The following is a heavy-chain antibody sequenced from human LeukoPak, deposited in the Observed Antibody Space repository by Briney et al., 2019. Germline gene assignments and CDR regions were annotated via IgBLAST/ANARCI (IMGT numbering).Heavy chain of an antibody. CDR2: IWPNGSNK. V-gene: IGHV3-33*01. Sequence: GRSLRLSCAASGFTFSTYGMHWVRQAPGKGLEWVAVIWPNGSNKYHADSVKGRSTISRDNSKSTLFLQMSSLAAEDMAVYYCVGELLTAAGTIGAFDIWGRGTMVTVSS. CDR1: GFTFSTYG. J-gene: IGHJ3*02. D-gene: IGHD6-13*01. CDR3: VGELLTAAGTIGAFDI.